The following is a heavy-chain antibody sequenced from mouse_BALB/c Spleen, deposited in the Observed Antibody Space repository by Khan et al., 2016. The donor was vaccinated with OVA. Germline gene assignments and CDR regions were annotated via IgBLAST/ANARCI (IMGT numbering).Heavy chain of an antibody. CDR2: VSTGGSYT. CDR3: TRLAYYYDSEGFAY. V-gene: IGHV5-6*01. Sequence: EVELVESGGDLVKPGGSLKLSCAASGFTFSTYGMSWVRQAPDKRLEWVATVSTGGSYTYYPDSVKGRITISRDNAKNPLYLEMSSLRSEYTAIFYCTRLAYYYDSEGFAYWGQGTLVTVSA. CDR1: GFTFSTYG. D-gene: IGHD1-1*01. J-gene: IGHJ3*01.